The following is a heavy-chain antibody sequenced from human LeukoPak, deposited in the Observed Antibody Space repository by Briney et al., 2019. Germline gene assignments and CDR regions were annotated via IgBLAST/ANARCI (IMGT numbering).Heavy chain of an antibody. CDR2: IIPIVGTA. CDR3: ARSTLNDGSGSMRVWNWFDP. V-gene: IGHV1-69*13. CDR1: GGTFSSYA. J-gene: IGHJ5*02. D-gene: IGHD3-10*01. Sequence: GASVKVSCTASGGTFSSYAISWVRQAPGQGLEWMGGIIPIVGTANYAQQFQGRVTITADESTSTAYMELSSLRSEDTAVYYCARSTLNDGSGSMRVWNWFDPWGQGTLATVSS.